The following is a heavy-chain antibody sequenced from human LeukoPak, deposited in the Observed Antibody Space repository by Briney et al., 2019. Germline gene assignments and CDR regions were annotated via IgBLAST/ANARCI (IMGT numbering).Heavy chain of an antibody. CDR3: ATSGSYVGYYNMDV. V-gene: IGHV1-2*02. J-gene: IGHJ6*03. CDR2: INPNSGGT. Sequence: ASVKVSCEASGYTFTGYYMHWVRQAPGQGLEWMGWINPNSGGTSYAQKFQGRVTMTRDMSTNTVYMEVTGLRSEDTAVYYCATSGSYVGYYNMDVWGKGTTVTVSS. CDR1: GYTFTGYY. D-gene: IGHD1-26*01.